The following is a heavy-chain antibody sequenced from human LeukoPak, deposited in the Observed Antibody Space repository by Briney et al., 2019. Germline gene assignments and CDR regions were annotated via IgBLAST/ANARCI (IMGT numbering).Heavy chain of an antibody. V-gene: IGHV4-30-4*01. D-gene: IGHD6-13*01. CDR2: ISYSGNT. CDR1: GGSISSGDYY. CDR3: ARYPYSSSWYADL. J-gene: IGHJ2*01. Sequence: SQTLSLTCTVSGGSISSGDYYWSWIRQPPGKGLEWLVYISYSGNTDYNPSLKSRVAISVDASKNQISLKLNSVTAADTAVYYCARYPYSSSWYADLWGRGTPVTVSS.